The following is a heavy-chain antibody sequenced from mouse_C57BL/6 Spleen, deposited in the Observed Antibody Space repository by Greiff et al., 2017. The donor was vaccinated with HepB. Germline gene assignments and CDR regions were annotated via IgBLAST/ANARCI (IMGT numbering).Heavy chain of an antibody. CDR2: IHPNSGST. J-gene: IGHJ2*01. CDR1: GYTFTSYW. V-gene: IGHV1-64*01. Sequence: QVQLKQPGAELVKPGASVKLSCKASGYTFTSYWMHWVKQRPGQGLEWIGMIHPNSGSTNYNEKFKSKATLTVDKSSSTAYMQLSSLTSEDSAVYYCATDYDYSSFDYWGQGTTLTVSS. CDR3: ATDYDYSSFDY. D-gene: IGHD2-4*01.